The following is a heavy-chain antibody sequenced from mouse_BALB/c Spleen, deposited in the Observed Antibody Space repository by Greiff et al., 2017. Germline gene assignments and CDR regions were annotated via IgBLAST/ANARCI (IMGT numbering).Heavy chain of an antibody. J-gene: IGHJ4*01. D-gene: IGHD2-14*01. V-gene: IGHV5-17*02. CDR1: GFTFSSFG. CDR2: ISSGSSTI. CDR3: ARSNRYGGAMDY. Sequence: EVMLVESGGGLVQPGGSRKLSCAASGFTFSSFGMHWVRQAPEKGLEWVAYISSGSSTIYYADTVKGRFTISRDNPKNTLFLQMTSLRSEDTAMYYCARSNRYGGAMDYWGQGTSVTVSS.